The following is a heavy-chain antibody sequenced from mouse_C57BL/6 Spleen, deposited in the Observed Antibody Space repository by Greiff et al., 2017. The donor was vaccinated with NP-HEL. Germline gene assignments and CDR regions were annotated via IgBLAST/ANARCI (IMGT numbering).Heavy chain of an antibody. Sequence: VQLQQPGAELVKPGASVKMSCKASGYTFTSYWITWVKQRPGQGLEWIGDIYPGSGSTNYNEKFKSKATLTVDTSSSTAYMQLSSLTSEDSAVYYCARGNDGYPYYAMDYWGQGTSVTVSS. V-gene: IGHV1-55*01. CDR2: IYPGSGST. CDR1: GYTFTSYW. J-gene: IGHJ4*01. CDR3: ARGNDGYPYYAMDY. D-gene: IGHD2-3*01.